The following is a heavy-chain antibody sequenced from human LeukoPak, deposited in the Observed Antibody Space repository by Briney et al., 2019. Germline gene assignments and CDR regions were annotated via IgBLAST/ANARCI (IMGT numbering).Heavy chain of an antibody. CDR1: GFAFSTYG. Sequence: GSLRLSCAASGFAFSTYGMSWVRQAPGKGLEWVSAISGSGGSTYYADSVKGRFTISRDNSKSMLYLQINSLRAEDTAVYYCAKDLHWGLDYWGQGTLVTVSS. CDR3: AKDLHWGLDY. CDR2: ISGSGGST. V-gene: IGHV3-23*01. D-gene: IGHD7-27*01. J-gene: IGHJ4*02.